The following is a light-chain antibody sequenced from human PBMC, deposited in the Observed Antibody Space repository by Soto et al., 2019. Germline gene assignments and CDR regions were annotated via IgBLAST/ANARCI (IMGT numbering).Light chain of an antibody. Sequence: QSVLTQPPSASRTPGQRVTISCSGSSSNIGGNSVNWYHHLPGAAPKLLIYGTTQRPSGVPDRFSGSKSGTSASLAISGLQSEDEAHYYCAAWDDGLNGPDFGGGTKLTVL. CDR1: SSNIGGNS. CDR2: GTT. V-gene: IGLV1-44*01. J-gene: IGLJ2*01. CDR3: AAWDDGLNGPD.